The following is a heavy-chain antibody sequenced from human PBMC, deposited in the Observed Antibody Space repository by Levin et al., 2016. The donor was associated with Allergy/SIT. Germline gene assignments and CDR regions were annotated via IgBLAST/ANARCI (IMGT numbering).Heavy chain of an antibody. Sequence: GSLRLSCTVSGGSISPYYWTWIRQPPGRPLEWLGYIYYTGHTDANPSLRSRLIISVDTSKNQFSLQLSSVTAADTAVYYCARGGTTETTSYGVDVWGLGTTVTVSS. J-gene: IGHJ6*02. D-gene: IGHD1-1*01. CDR2: IYYTGHT. CDR3: ARGGTTETTSYGVDV. CDR1: GGSISPYY. V-gene: IGHV4-59*01.